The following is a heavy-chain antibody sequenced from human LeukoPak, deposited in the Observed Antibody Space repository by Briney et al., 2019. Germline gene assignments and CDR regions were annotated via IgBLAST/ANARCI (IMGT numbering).Heavy chain of an antibody. CDR1: GYTFTSYH. V-gene: IGHV1-8*03. CDR2: MNPYSGDR. CDR3: ARTTSLTASGYDY. Sequence: ASVKASCKTSGYTFTSYHINWVRQATGQGLEWMGWMNPYSGDRGYAQKFQGRVSITSDTSISTAYMELSSLRSEDTAVYFCARTTSLTASGYDYWGQGTLVTVSS. D-gene: IGHD4-17*01. J-gene: IGHJ4*02.